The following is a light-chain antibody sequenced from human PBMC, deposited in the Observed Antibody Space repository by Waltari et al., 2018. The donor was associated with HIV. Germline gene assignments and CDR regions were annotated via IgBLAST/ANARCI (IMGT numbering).Light chain of an antibody. V-gene: IGLV6-57*04. CDR1: SGSIASTD. CDR2: EDN. CDR3: QSYDSSNRV. J-gene: IGLJ3*02. Sequence: NFMLTQPHSVSESPGKTVTISCTRSSGSIASTDVQWYQQRPGSAPTTVIYEDNQTPSGVPDRFSGSIDSSSNSASLTISGLKTEDETDYYCQSYDSSNRVFGGGTKLTVL.